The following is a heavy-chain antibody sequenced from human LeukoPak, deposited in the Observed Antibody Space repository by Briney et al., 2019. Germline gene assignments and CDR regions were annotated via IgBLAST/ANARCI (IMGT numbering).Heavy chain of an antibody. CDR2: IYNGGSP. Sequence: PGGSLRLSCAASGFTVSGNYTSWVRQAPGKGLEWVSVIYNGGSPDYADSVKGRFTIFRDNSKNTLYLQMNSLRVEDTAVYYCARNRDSGNCFDYWGQGTPVTVSS. CDR3: ARNRDSGNCFDY. V-gene: IGHV3-66*01. CDR1: GFTVSGNY. D-gene: IGHD1-26*01. J-gene: IGHJ4*02.